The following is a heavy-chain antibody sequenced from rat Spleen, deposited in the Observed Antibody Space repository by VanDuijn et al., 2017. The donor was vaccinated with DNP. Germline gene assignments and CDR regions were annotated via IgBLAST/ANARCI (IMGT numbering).Heavy chain of an antibody. CDR2: INRDSSAI. CDR1: GFNFNDYW. CDR3: AREDSGVDY. J-gene: IGHJ2*01. Sequence: EVKLVESGGGLVQPARTLKLSCAASGFNFNDYWMGWVRQAPGKGLDWIGEINRDSSAINDAASLKDKFTISRDNAQHTQYLQMTKLGSEDTAICYCAREDSGVDYWGQGVMVTVSS. D-gene: IGHD4-3*01. V-gene: IGHV4-2*01.